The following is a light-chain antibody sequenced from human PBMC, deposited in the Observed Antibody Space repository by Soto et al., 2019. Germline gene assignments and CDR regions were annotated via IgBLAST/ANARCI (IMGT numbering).Light chain of an antibody. J-gene: IGLJ2*01. CDR2: DTS. Sequence: QAVVTQEPSLTVSPGGTVTLTCGSSTGAVTSGHYPYWFQQKPGQAPRTLIYDTSNKHSWTPARFSGSLLGGKAALTLSGAQPEDEAAYYCLLYYNPALVFGGGTNLTVL. CDR3: LLYYNPALV. V-gene: IGLV7-46*01. CDR1: TGAVTSGHY.